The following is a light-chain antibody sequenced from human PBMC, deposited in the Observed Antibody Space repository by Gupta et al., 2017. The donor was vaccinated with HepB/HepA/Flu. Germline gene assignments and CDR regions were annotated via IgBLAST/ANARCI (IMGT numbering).Light chain of an antibody. CDR2: GAS. J-gene: IGKJ4*01. CDR3: QHYGYSIPLS. Sequence: EIVSTQSPGTLSLSPGERGTLTCRSSQSFTSGYLAWYQQKPGQAPRLLIYGASSRATGTPARFSGSDSGTDFTLTISRLEPEDFAVYYCQHYGYSIPLSFGGGTKVEMK. CDR1: QSFTSGY. V-gene: IGKV3-20*01.